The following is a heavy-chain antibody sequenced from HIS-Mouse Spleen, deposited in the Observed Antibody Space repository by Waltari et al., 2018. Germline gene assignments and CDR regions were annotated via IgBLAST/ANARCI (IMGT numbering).Heavy chain of an antibody. CDR3: AREIPYSSSWYDWYFDL. Sequence: QLQLQESGPGLVKPSETLSLTCTVSGGSISSSSYYWGWIAQPPGKGLDWIGSIYYIGSTSYTPYLKRRVTISVDTSKNQFYLKLSSVTAADTAVYYCAREIPYSSSWYDWYFDLWGRGTLVTVSS. CDR2: IYYIGST. V-gene: IGHV4-39*07. D-gene: IGHD6-13*01. CDR1: GGSISSSSYY. J-gene: IGHJ2*01.